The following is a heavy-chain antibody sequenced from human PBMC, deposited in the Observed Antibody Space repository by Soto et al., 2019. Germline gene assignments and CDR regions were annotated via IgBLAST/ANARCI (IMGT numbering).Heavy chain of an antibody. CDR2: IIPILGIA. V-gene: IGHV1-69*02. CDR1: GGTFSSYT. J-gene: IGHJ6*02. Sequence: GASVKVSCKASGGTFSSYTISWVRQAPGQGQVWMGRIIPILGIANYAQKFQGRVTITRDTSASTAYMELSSLRSEDTAVYYCASSYYGSGNPKDYYYGMDVWGQGTTVTVSS. D-gene: IGHD3-10*01. CDR3: ASSYYGSGNPKDYYYGMDV.